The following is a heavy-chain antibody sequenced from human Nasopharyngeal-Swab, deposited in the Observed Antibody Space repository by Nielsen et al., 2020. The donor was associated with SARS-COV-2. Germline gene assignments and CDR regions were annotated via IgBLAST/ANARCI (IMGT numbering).Heavy chain of an antibody. Sequence: GESLKISCAASGFTFNNYNFNWVRQAPGKGLEWVSYISSGSTTIYYADSVKGRFTISRDNAKNSLYLQMNSLRAEDTAVYYCARDGLDYDFWSAYFMDVWGQGTTVTVSS. CDR3: ARDGLDYDFWSAYFMDV. CDR1: GFTFNNYN. J-gene: IGHJ6*02. D-gene: IGHD3-3*01. V-gene: IGHV3-48*04. CDR2: ISSGSTTI.